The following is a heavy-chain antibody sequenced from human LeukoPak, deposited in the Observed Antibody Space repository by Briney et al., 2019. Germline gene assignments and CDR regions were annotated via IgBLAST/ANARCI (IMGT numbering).Heavy chain of an antibody. CDR3: ARTDIPDFSGSYDT. V-gene: IGHV4-34*01. D-gene: IGHD1-26*01. Sequence: PSETLSLTCAVSGGSFSGYYWSWIRQPPGKGLEWIGEINDSGSTNYNPSLKSRVTISVDTSKNQFSLQLSSVTAADTAVYYCARTDIPDFSGSYDTWGQGTLVTVSS. CDR1: GGSFSGYY. CDR2: INDSGST. J-gene: IGHJ5*02.